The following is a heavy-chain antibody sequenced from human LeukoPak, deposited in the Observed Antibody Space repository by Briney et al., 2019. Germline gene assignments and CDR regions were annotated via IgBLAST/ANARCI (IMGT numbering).Heavy chain of an antibody. CDR1: GASISSGGYS. J-gene: IGHJ4*02. CDR3: ARGSTGTGLDY. V-gene: IGHV4-30-2*01. CDR2: IYHSGST. D-gene: IGHD1-1*01. Sequence: PSETLSLTCAVSGASISSGGYSWSWIRQPPGKGLEWIGYIYHSGSTYYNPSLKSRVTISVDRSKNPFSLKLSSVTAAATAVYYCARGSTGTGLDYWGQGTLVTVSS.